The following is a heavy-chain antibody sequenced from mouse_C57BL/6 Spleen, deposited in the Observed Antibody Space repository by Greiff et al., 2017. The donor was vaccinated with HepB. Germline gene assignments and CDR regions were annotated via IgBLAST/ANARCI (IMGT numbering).Heavy chain of an antibody. J-gene: IGHJ2*01. CDR2: IDPETGGT. CDR1: GYTFTDYE. CDR3: TRWDTTVVARDY. Sequence: QVHVKQSGAELVRPGASVTLSCKASGYTFTDYEMHWVKQTPVHGLEWIGAIDPETGGTAYNQKFKGKAILTADKSSSTAYMELRSLTSEDSAVYYCTRWDTTVVARDYWGQGTTLTVSS. D-gene: IGHD1-1*01. V-gene: IGHV1-15*01.